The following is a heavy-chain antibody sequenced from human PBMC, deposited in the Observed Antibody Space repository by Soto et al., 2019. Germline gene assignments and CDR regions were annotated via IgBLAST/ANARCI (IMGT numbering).Heavy chain of an antibody. CDR3: AKATPLRPHAFDI. D-gene: IGHD2-15*01. CDR1: GFTFSNAW. V-gene: IGHV3-23*01. J-gene: IGHJ3*02. CDR2: ISGSGGST. Sequence: GGSLRLSCVASGFTFSNAWMNWVRQAPGKGLEWVSAISGSGGSTYYADSVKGRFTISRDNSKNTLYLQMNSLRAEDTAVYYCAKATPLRPHAFDIWGQGTMVTVSS.